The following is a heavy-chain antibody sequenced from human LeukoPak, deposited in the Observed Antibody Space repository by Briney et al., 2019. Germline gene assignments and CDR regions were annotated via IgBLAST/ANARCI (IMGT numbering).Heavy chain of an antibody. Sequence: GGSLRLSCVASGFTFSSFSMSWVRQAPGKGLEWVANLKEDGSEKSYVDSLRGRFTISRDNAKNSLYLQMNSLRAEDTGVYYCAREFYSNYMYYMDGWGKGTTVTVSS. CDR1: GFTFSSFS. CDR2: LKEDGSEK. D-gene: IGHD4-11*01. J-gene: IGHJ6*03. CDR3: AREFYSNYMYYMDG. V-gene: IGHV3-7*01.